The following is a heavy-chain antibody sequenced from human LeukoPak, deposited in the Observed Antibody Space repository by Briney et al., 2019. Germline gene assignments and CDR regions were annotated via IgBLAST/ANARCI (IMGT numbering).Heavy chain of an antibody. CDR3: ARTLVDSGYADYYYYYIDI. Sequence: HRASVKVSCKASGYTFTGYFMHWVRQAPGQGLEWMGWINPNSGGTKYAQKFQGRVTMTRDTSIGTAYMELRRLRSDDTAVYYCARTLVDSGYADYYYYYIDIWGKGTTVTISS. CDR1: GYTFTGYF. V-gene: IGHV1-2*02. J-gene: IGHJ6*03. D-gene: IGHD5-12*01. CDR2: INPNSGGT.